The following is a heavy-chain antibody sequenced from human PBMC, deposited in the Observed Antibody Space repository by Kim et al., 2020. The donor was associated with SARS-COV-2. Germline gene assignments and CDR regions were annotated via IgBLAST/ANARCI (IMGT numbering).Heavy chain of an antibody. Sequence: SGKGGFTISRDNSKTTVYLQMNSLRAEDTAVYYCASEPPDYFGSGSYYRYWGQGTLVTVSS. J-gene: IGHJ4*02. CDR3: ASEPPDYFGSGSYYRY. V-gene: IGHV3-30*01. D-gene: IGHD3-10*01.